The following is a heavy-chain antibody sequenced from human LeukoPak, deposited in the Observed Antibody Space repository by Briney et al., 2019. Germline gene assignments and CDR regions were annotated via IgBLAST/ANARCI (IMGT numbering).Heavy chain of an antibody. CDR1: GYTFTGYY. CDR2: INPNSGGT. Sequence: ASVKVSCKASGYTFTGYYMHWVRQAPGQGLEWMGWINPNSGGTNYAQKFQGRVTMTRDTSISTAYMELSRLRSDDTAVYYCAIFREYYDSSGYWGGHYFDYWGQGTLVTVSS. D-gene: IGHD3-22*01. J-gene: IGHJ4*02. V-gene: IGHV1-2*02. CDR3: AIFREYYDSSGYWGGHYFDY.